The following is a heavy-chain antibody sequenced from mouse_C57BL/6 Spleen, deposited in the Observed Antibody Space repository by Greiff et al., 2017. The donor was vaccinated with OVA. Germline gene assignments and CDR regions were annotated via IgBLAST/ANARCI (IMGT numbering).Heavy chain of an antibody. Sequence: EVQLQQSGPVLVKPGASVKMSCKASGYTFTDYYMNWVKQSHGKSLEWIGVINPYNGGTSYNQKFKGKATLTVDKSSSTAYMELNSLTSEDSAVYYCARRQNRGYFDVWGTGTTVTVSS. CDR3: ARRQNRGYFDV. J-gene: IGHJ1*03. V-gene: IGHV1-19*01. CDR2: INPYNGGT. CDR1: GYTFTDYY. D-gene: IGHD3-1*01.